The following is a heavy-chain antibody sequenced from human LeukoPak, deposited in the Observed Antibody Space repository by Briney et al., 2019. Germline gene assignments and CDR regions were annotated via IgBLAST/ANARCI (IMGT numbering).Heavy chain of an antibody. CDR2: IIPIFGTA. CDR1: GGTFSSYA. D-gene: IGHD2-15*01. CDR3: ARQYCSGGSCYPQGDYYYYGMDV. Sequence: GASVKLSCKASGGTFSSYAISWVRQAPGQGLEWMGGIIPIFGTANYAQKFQGRVTITADESTSTAYMELSSLRSEDTAVFYCARQYCSGGSCYPQGDYYYYGMDVWGQGTTVTVSS. J-gene: IGHJ6*02. V-gene: IGHV1-69*13.